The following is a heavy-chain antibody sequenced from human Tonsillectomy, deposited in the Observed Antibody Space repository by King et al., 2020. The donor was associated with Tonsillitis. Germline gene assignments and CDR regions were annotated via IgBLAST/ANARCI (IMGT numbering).Heavy chain of an antibody. CDR2: VSGSGGGT. J-gene: IGHJ4*02. V-gene: IGHV3-23*04. CDR3: MKGGAGRWYLPGYDY. D-gene: IGHD6-13*01. CDR1: GFTFSSSA. Sequence: VQLVESGGGLVQPGGSLRLSCAASGFTFSSSAMAWVRQAPGEGLEWVAAVSGSGGGTFYAASVKGRFTIFRDNSKNTLYLQMNSLRDEHTAFYYCMKGGAGRWYLPGYDYWGQGTQVTVSS.